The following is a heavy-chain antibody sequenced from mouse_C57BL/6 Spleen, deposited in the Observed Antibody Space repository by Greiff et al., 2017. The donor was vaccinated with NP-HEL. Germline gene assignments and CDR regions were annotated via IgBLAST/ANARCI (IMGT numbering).Heavy chain of an antibody. CDR3: ARSHYSNYAMDY. CDR2: INPNNGGT. J-gene: IGHJ4*01. V-gene: IGHV1-18*01. D-gene: IGHD2-5*01. Sequence: VQLKQSGPELVKPGASVKIPCKASGYTFTDYNMDWVKQSHGKSLEWIGDINPNNGGTIYNQKFKGKATLTVDKSSSTAYMELRSLTSEDTAVYYCARSHYSNYAMDYWGQGTSVTVSS. CDR1: GYTFTDYN.